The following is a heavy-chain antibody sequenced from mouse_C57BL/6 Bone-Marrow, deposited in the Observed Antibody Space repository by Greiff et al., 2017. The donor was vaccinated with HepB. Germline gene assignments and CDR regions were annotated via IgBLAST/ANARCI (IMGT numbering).Heavy chain of an antibody. Sequence: VQLQQSGPGLVKPSQSLSLTCSVTGYSITSGYYWNWIRQFPGNKLEWMGYISYDGSNNYNPSLKNRISITRDTSKNQFFLKLNSVTTEDTATYYCARDRGLRPWYFDVWGTGTTVTVSS. CDR2: ISYDGSN. V-gene: IGHV3-6*01. CDR1: GYSITSGYY. J-gene: IGHJ1*03. CDR3: ARDRGLRPWYFDV. D-gene: IGHD2-4*01.